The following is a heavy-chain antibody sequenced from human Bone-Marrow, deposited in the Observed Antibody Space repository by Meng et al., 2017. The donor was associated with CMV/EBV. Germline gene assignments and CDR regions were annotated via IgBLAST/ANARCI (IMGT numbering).Heavy chain of an antibody. D-gene: IGHD1-26*01. CDR3: ARDRFPGHSGSYPLGY. J-gene: IGHJ4*02. CDR1: GYTFTSYG. CDR2: ISAYNGNT. V-gene: IGHV1-18*01. Sequence: ASVKVSCKASGYTFTSYGISWVRQAPGQGLEWMGWISAYNGNTNYAQKLQGRVTMTTDTSTSTAYMELRSLRSDDTAVYYCARDRFPGHSGSYPLGYWGQGTLVTFYS.